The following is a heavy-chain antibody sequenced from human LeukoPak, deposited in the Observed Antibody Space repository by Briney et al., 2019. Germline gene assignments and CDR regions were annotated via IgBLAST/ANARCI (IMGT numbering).Heavy chain of an antibody. CDR3: ARYSSGWYYFDY. CDR1: GGSISNNY. D-gene: IGHD6-19*01. CDR2: IYYSGST. J-gene: IGHJ4*02. Sequence: NPSETLSLTCTVSGGSISNNYWNWIRQPPGKGLEWIGYIYYSGSTNYNPSLKSPVTISVDTSKNQFSLKLSSVTAADTAVYYCARYSSGWYYFDYWGQGTLVTVSS. V-gene: IGHV4-59*01.